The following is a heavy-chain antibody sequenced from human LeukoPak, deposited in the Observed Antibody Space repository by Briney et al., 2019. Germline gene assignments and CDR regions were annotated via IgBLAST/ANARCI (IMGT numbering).Heavy chain of an antibody. CDR3: TTSSSSWYGYFDY. CDR1: GFTFSNAW. J-gene: IGHJ4*02. V-gene: IGHV3-15*01. CDR2: IKSKTDGGTT. D-gene: IGHD6-13*01. Sequence: GGSLRLSCAASGFTFSNAWMSWVRQAPGKGLEWVGRIKSKTDGGTTDYAAPVKGRFTISRDDSKNTLYRQMNSLKTEDTAVYYCTTSSSSWYGYFDYWGQGTLVTVSS.